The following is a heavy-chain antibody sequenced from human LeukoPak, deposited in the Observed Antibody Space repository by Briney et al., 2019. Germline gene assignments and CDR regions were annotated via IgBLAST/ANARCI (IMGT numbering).Heavy chain of an antibody. Sequence: GGSLRLSCAASGFTFSSYSMNWVRQAPGKGLEWVSSISSSSSYIYYADSVKGRFTISRDNAKNSLYLQMNSLRSEDTAVYYCARGNNWNYWSVSIYYYYMDVWGKGTTVTVSS. CDR3: ARGNNWNYWSVSIYYYYMDV. CDR2: ISSSSSYI. CDR1: GFTFSSYS. D-gene: IGHD1-7*01. V-gene: IGHV3-21*04. J-gene: IGHJ6*03.